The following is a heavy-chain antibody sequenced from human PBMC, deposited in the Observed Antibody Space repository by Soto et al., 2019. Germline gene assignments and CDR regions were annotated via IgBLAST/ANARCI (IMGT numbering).Heavy chain of an antibody. J-gene: IGHJ6*02. CDR1: GFTFSSYA. Sequence: EVQLLESGGGLVQPGGSLRLSCAASGFTFSSYAMSWVRQAPGKGLEWVSVIRGSGDRTYYADSVKGRFTLSRDNSKNTLYMQMNTLRAEDTAVYYCAKQQGPGTPYYYAMDVWGQGTTVTVSS. D-gene: IGHD1-1*01. CDR2: IRGSGDRT. CDR3: AKQQGPGTPYYYAMDV. V-gene: IGHV3-23*01.